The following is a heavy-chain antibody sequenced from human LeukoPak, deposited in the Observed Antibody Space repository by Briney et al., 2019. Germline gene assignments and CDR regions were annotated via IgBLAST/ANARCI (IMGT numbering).Heavy chain of an antibody. D-gene: IGHD5-12*01. CDR2: IYYSGST. J-gene: IGHJ4*02. V-gene: IGHV4-59*11. CDR1: GGSISSHY. CDR3: ARLGAYSGYDYVDC. Sequence: PSETPSLTCTVSGGSISSHYWSWIRQPPGKGLEWIGYIYYSGSTNYNPSLKSRVTISVDTSKNQFSLKLSSVTAADTALYYCARLGAYSGYDYVDCWGQGTLVTVSS.